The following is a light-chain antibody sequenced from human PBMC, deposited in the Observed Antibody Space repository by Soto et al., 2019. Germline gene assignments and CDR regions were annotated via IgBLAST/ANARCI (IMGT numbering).Light chain of an antibody. CDR3: SNWDDSLNGWV. J-gene: IGLJ3*02. CDR2: NDD. V-gene: IGLV1-44*01. Sequence: SVLSPPPSVCGTPGLRVHISCSGGISNIGKDTVNWYQQLPGTAPKLLMFNDDKRPSGVPDRFYGSRSGTSASLAISGLQSDDEAVYFCSNWDDSLNGWVFGGGTQLTVL. CDR1: ISNIGKDT.